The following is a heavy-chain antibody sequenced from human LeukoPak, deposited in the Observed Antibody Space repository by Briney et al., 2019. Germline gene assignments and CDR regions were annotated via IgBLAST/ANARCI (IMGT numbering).Heavy chain of an antibody. CDR3: AKEYYDFWSGSYYFDC. D-gene: IGHD3-3*01. CDR2: ISGSGGTT. CDR1: GFTFSSYA. J-gene: IGHJ4*02. V-gene: IGHV3-23*01. Sequence: GGSLRLSCAASGFTFSSYAMSWVRQAPGKGLEWVSAISGSGGTTYYTDSVKGRFTISRDNSKNTLYLQMNSLRAEDTAVYYCAKEYYDFWSGSYYFDCWGQGTLVTVSS.